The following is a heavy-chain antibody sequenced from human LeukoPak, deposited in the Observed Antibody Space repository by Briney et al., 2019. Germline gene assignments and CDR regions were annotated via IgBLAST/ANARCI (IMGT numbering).Heavy chain of an antibody. CDR2: ISAYNGNT. D-gene: IGHD1-26*01. CDR3: ARLRTYSGSYYWDY. Sequence: ASVKVPCKASGYTFTSYGISWVRQAPGQGLEWMGWISAYNGNTNYAQKLQGRVTMTTDTSTSTAYMELRSLRSDDTAVYYCARLRTYSGSYYWDYWGQGTLVTVSS. CDR1: GYTFTSYG. J-gene: IGHJ4*02. V-gene: IGHV1-18*04.